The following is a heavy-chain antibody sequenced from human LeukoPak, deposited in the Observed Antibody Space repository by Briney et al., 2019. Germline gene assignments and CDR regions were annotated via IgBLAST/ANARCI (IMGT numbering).Heavy chain of an antibody. V-gene: IGHV4-4*02. Sequence: PSETLSLTCAVSGGSISSSNWWSRVRQPPGKGLEWIGEINHSGSTNYNPSLKSRVTISVDTSKNQFSLKLRSVTAADTAVYYCARHAYYDILTGYYGSSAPSYYFDYWGQGTLVTVSS. CDR2: INHSGST. D-gene: IGHD3-9*01. CDR1: GGSISSSNW. J-gene: IGHJ4*02. CDR3: ARHAYYDILTGYYGSSAPSYYFDY.